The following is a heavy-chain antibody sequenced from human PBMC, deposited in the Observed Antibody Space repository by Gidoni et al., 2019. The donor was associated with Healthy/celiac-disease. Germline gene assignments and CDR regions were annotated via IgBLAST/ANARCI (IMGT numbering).Heavy chain of an antibody. CDR2: ISYDGSNK. J-gene: IGHJ5*02. Sequence: SYGMHWVRQAPGKGLEWVAVISYDGSNKYYADSVKGRFTISRDNSKNTLYLQMNSLRAEDTAVYYCAKDSTPKKVQDQLWFGELSAAPPPGAWGQGTLVTVSS. V-gene: IGHV3-30*18. CDR3: AKDSTPKKVQDQLWFGELSAAPPPGA. D-gene: IGHD3-10*01. CDR1: SYG.